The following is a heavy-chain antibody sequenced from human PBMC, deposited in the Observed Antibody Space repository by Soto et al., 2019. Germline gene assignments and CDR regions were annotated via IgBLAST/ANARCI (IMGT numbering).Heavy chain of an antibody. CDR1: GYTFTSYA. D-gene: IGHD5-18*01. V-gene: IGHV1-3*01. Sequence: QFQLVQSGSEVKKPGASVKGSCKASGYTFTSYAMNWVRQATGQRLEWMGWINAANGNTQYSQKFQGRVTIPRDTSASTAYMELSSLRSEDTPVYYCARDPRYSYGYTWGQGTLFSVS. CDR3: ARDPRYSYGYT. CDR2: INAANGNT. J-gene: IGHJ5*02.